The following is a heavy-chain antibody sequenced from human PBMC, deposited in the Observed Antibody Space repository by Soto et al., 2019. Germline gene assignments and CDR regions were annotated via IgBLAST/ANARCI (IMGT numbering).Heavy chain of an antibody. J-gene: IGHJ4*02. CDR1: GVSLSTSGVG. Sequence: SGPTMVNPTQSLTLTCTFSGVSLSTSGVGVGWIRQPPGKALEWLALIYWNDDKRYSPSLKSRLTITKDTSKNQAVLTMTNMDPVDTSTYYCALSLLRRGYSYGCYFDYWGQGTLVTVSS. V-gene: IGHV2-5*01. D-gene: IGHD5-18*01. CDR3: ALSLLRRGYSYGCYFDY. CDR2: IYWNDDK.